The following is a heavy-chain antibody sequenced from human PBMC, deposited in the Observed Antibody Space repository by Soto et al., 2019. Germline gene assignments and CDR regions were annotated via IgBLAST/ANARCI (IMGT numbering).Heavy chain of an antibody. CDR1: GFTFSSYG. J-gene: IGHJ5*02. CDR2: IWYDGSNK. D-gene: IGHD3-16*01. Sequence: QVQLVESGGGVDQPGRSLRLSCAASGFTFSSYGMHWVRQAPGKGLEWVAVIWYDGSNKYYADSVKGRFTISRDNSKNTLYLQMNSLRAEHTAVYYCARDHGGWFDPWGQGTLVTVSS. CDR3: ARDHGGWFDP. V-gene: IGHV3-33*01.